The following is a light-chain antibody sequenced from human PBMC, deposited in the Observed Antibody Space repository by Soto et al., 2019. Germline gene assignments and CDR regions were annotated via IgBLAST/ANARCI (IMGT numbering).Light chain of an antibody. CDR2: SAS. CDR3: QQRYTSPMYT. CDR1: QSISTY. Sequence: DIQMTQSPSSLSASVGDRVTITCRASQSISTYLNWYQQKPGKAPNLLIYSASTLQNGVPSRFTGSGSGTDFTLTISSLQPEDFATYYCQQRYTSPMYTFGQGTKLEIK. J-gene: IGKJ2*01. V-gene: IGKV1-39*01.